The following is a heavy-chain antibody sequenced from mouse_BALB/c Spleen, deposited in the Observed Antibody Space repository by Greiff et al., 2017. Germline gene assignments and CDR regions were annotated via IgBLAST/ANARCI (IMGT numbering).Heavy chain of an antibody. J-gene: IGHJ2*01. CDR1: GFTFSSYT. CDR2: ISNGGGST. Sequence: EVKVVESGGGLVQPGGSLKLSCAASGFTFSSYTMSWVRQTPEKRLEWVAYISNGGGSTYYPDTVKGRFTISRDNAKNTLYLQMSSLKSEDTAMYYCARQGGNYFDYWGQGTTLTVSS. CDR3: ARQGGNYFDY. V-gene: IGHV5-12-2*01.